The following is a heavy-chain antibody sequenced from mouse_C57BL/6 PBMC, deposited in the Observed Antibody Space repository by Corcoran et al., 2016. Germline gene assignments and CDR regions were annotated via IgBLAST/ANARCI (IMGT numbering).Heavy chain of an antibody. V-gene: IGHV9-3*01. D-gene: IGHD2-2*01. CDR1: GYTFTTYG. CDR2: INTYSGVP. CDR3: ARTMVTHFDY. J-gene: IGHJ2*01. Sequence: QIQLVQSGPELKKPGETVKISCKASGYTFTTYGMSWVKQAPGKGLKWMGWINTYSGVPTYADDFKGRFAFSLETSASTAYLQINNLKNEETATYFCARTMVTHFDYWGQGTTLTVSS.